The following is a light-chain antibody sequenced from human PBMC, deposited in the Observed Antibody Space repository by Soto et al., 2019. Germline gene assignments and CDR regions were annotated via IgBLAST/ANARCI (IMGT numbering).Light chain of an antibody. Sequence: QSVLTQPASVSGSPGQSITISCTGTSSDVGAYNYVSWYQQHPGKAPKLMIYEVSNRPSGVSNRFSGSKSGNTASLTISGLQAEDEADYYFSSYTSSSTLVFGRGTKVTVL. J-gene: IGLJ3*02. V-gene: IGLV2-14*01. CDR3: SSYTSSSTLV. CDR2: EVS. CDR1: SSDVGAYNY.